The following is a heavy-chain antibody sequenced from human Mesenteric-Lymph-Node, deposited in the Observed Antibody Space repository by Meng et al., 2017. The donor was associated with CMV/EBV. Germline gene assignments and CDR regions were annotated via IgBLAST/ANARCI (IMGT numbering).Heavy chain of an antibody. Sequence: HPAGARLLQPSGTPSGTFAVYGGSFSGYYWNWIRQSPEKGLEWIGEINHSGSTTYNPSFTSRIIISVDTSTNQISLNMSSVTAADTAVYYCARGSSYDILTGYFDYWGQGALVTVSS. J-gene: IGHJ4*02. D-gene: IGHD3-9*01. CDR3: ARGSSYDILTGYFDY. CDR1: GGSFSGYY. V-gene: IGHV4-34*01. CDR2: INHSGST.